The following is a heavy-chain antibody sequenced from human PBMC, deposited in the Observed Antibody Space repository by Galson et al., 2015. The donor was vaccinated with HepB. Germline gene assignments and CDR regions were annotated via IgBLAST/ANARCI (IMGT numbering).Heavy chain of an antibody. Sequence: SVKVSCKASGYTFTSYYMHWVRQAPGQGLERMGIINPSGGSTSYAQKFQGRVTMTRDTSTSTVYMELSSLRSEDTAVYYCARDGPSWCTGGVCLPYYYYYYMDVWGKGTTVTVSS. D-gene: IGHD2-8*02. CDR1: GYTFTSYY. CDR3: ARDGPSWCTGGVCLPYYYYYYMDV. J-gene: IGHJ6*03. V-gene: IGHV1-46*03. CDR2: INPSGGST.